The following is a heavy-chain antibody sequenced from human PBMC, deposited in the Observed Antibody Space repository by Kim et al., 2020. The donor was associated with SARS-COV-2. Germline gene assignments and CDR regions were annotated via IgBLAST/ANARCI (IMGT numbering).Heavy chain of an antibody. V-gene: IGHV4-34*01. D-gene: IGHD5-12*01. CDR2: INHSGST. CDR3: ARVAGYSGDDWPIYYHYA. CDR1: GGSFSGYY. J-gene: IGHJ6*01. Sequence: SETLSLTCAVYGGSFSGYYWSWIRQPPGKGLEWIGEINHSGSTNYNPSLKSRVTISVDTSKNQFSLKLSSVTAADTAVYYCARVAGYSGDDWPIYYHYA.